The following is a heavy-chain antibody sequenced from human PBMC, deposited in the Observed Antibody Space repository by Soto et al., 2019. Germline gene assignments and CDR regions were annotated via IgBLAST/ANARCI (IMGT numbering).Heavy chain of an antibody. CDR1: GGSISSYY. V-gene: IGHV4-59*01. CDR2: IYYSGST. D-gene: IGHD3-10*01. Sequence: SETLSLTCTVSGGSISSYYWSWIRQPPGKGLEWIGYIYYSGSTNYNPSLKSRVTISVDTSKNQFSLKLSSVTAADTAVYYCARNPLWFGEFSSYYYYMDVWGKGTTVTVSS. CDR3: ARNPLWFGEFSSYYYYMDV. J-gene: IGHJ6*03.